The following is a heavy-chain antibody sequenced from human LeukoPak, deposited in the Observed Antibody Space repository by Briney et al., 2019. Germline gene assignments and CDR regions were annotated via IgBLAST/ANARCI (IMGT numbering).Heavy chain of an antibody. J-gene: IGHJ4*02. D-gene: IGHD6-6*01. CDR2: ISGSGGST. CDR3: AKYQVAARPGALDY. V-gene: IGHV3-23*01. CDR1: GFTFSSYA. Sequence: GGSLRLSCAASGFTFSSYAMRWVRQAPGKGLEWVSAISGSGGSTYYADSVKGRFTISRDNSKNTLYLQMNSLRAEDTAVYYCAKYQVAARPGALDYWGQGTLVTVSS.